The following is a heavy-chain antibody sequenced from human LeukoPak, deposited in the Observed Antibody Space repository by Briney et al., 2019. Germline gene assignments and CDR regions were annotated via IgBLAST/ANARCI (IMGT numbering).Heavy chain of an antibody. CDR2: IYTSGST. D-gene: IGHD1-26*01. J-gene: IGHJ3*02. V-gene: IGHV4-4*07. CDR1: GGSISSYY. CDR3: AREYLVGAISDAFDI. Sequence: SETLSLTCTVSGGSISSYYWSWIRQPAGKGLEWIGRIYTSGSTNYNPSLRSRVTMSVDTSKNQFSLKLSSVTAADTAVYYYAREYLVGAISDAFDIWGQGTMVTVSS.